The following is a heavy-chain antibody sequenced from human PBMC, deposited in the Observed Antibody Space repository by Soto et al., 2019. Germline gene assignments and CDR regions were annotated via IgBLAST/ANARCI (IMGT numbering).Heavy chain of an antibody. CDR3: ARVDYDSTYGFYYYGLDV. V-gene: IGHV1-69*01. D-gene: IGHD3-10*01. CDR1: GGTFSSYS. Sequence: QVHLVQSGAEVKKPGSSVRVSCKTSGGTFSSYSFTWVRQAPGQGLEWMGEIIPILNTANFAQKFQSRVTITADEPTRTVYMDLSSLSPDDTAVYYCARVDYDSTYGFYYYGLDVWGQGTTVTVSS. CDR2: IIPILNTA. J-gene: IGHJ6*02.